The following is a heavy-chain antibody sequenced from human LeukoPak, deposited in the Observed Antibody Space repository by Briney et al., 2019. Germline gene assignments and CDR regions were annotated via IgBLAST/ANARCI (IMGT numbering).Heavy chain of an antibody. J-gene: IGHJ6*02. CDR3: ARENVLLWFGESPYYGMDV. CDR2: ISAYNGNT. D-gene: IGHD3-10*01. Sequence: GASVKVSCKASGYTFTSYGISWVRQAPGQGLEWMGWISAYNGNTNYAQKLQGRVTMTTDTSTSTAYMELRSLRSDDTAVYYCARENVLLWFGESPYYGMDVWGQGTTVTVSS. CDR1: GYTFTSYG. V-gene: IGHV1-18*01.